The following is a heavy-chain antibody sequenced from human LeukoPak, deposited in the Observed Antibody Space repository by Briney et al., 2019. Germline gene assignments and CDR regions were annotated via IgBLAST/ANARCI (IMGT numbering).Heavy chain of an antibody. V-gene: IGHV4-59*01. D-gene: IGHD1-1*01. CDR3: ASQLGGTTFH. CDR1: GVSISSYF. Sequence: MASETLSLTRTVSGVSISSYFWSWIRQPPGKELEWIGYVYYNGITNYNPSLKSRVSISLDTSKKQFSLNLNSVTAADTGVYYCASQLGGTTFHWGQGTLVTVSS. J-gene: IGHJ4*02. CDR2: VYYNGIT.